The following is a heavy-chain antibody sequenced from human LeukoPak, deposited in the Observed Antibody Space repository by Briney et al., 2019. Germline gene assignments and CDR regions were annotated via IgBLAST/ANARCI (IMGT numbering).Heavy chain of an antibody. Sequence: SETLSLTCTVSGGSLSSSSYYWGWIRQPPGKGLEWIGSIYYSGSTYYNPSLKSPVTISVDPSKNQFSLKLSSVTAADTAVYYCARRGLGGSYYFDYWGQGTLVTVSS. V-gene: IGHV4-39*01. CDR3: ARRGLGGSYYFDY. CDR1: GGSLSSSSYY. D-gene: IGHD2-15*01. CDR2: IYYSGST. J-gene: IGHJ4*02.